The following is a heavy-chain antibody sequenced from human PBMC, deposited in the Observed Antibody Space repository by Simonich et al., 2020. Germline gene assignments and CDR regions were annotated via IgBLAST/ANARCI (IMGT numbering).Heavy chain of an antibody. J-gene: IGHJ4*02. CDR2: SIAYNGNN. CDR1: GYTFTSYG. Sequence: QVQLVQSGAEVKKPGASVKVSCKASGYTFTSYGISWVRQAPGQGREWMEWSIAYNGNNNYDQKLQGRDPMTTDTSTSTAYMELRSLRSDDTAVYYCARASRGTWWYYYFDYWGQGTLVTVSS. V-gene: IGHV1-18*01. CDR3: ARASRGTWWYYYFDY. D-gene: IGHD2-15*01.